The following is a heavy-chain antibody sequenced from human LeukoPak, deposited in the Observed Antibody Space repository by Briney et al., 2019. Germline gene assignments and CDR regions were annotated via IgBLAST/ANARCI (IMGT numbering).Heavy chain of an antibody. CDR3: ARGAPAVATIDY. V-gene: IGHV4-34*01. D-gene: IGHD5-12*01. J-gene: IGHJ4*02. CDR2: INHSGST. Sequence: SETLSLTCAVYGGSFSGYYWSWIRQPPGKGLEWIGEINHSGSTNYNPSLKSRVTISVDTSKNQLSLKLSSVTAADTAVYYCARGAPAVATIDYWGQGTLVTVSS. CDR1: GGSFSGYY.